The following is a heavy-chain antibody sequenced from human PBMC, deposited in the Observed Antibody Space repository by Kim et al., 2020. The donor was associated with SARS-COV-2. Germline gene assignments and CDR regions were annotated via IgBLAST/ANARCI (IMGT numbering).Heavy chain of an antibody. J-gene: IGHJ6*02. CDR1: GGTFSSYA. Sequence: SVKVSCKASGGTFSSYAISWVRQAPGQGLEWMGRIIPILGIANYAQKFQGRVTITADKSTSTAYMELSSLRSEDTAVYYCARVASSSTIYYGMDVWGQGTTVTVSS. V-gene: IGHV1-69*04. CDR3: ARVASSSTIYYGMDV. D-gene: IGHD6-6*01. CDR2: IIPILGIA.